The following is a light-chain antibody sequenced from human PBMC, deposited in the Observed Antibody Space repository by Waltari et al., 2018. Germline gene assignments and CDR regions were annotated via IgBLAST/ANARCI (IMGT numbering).Light chain of an antibody. CDR2: ENT. Sequence: QPVLTQPPSVSAAPGQRVTIPCSGGCSTIGNNYVSRYRQFPGTAPKLLIYENTERPSGIPGRFSGSKSGTSATLDITGLQAGDEADYYCGTWDSSLSGAVFGGGTHLTVL. CDR1: CSTIGNNY. V-gene: IGLV1-51*02. CDR3: GTWDSSLSGAV. J-gene: IGLJ7*01.